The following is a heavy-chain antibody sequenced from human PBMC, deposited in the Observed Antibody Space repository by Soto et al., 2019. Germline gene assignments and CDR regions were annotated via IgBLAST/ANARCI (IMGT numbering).Heavy chain of an antibody. CDR3: ARLTGVPINGGFDP. D-gene: IGHD7-27*01. CDR2: IYWDDDK. Sequence: SGPTLVNPTQTLTLTCTFSGFSLRTSGVGVGWIRQPPGKALEWLALIYWDDDKRYSPSLKSRLTITKDTSKNQVVLTMTSMDPVDTATYYCARLTGVPINGGFDPWGQGTLVTVSS. V-gene: IGHV2-5*02. J-gene: IGHJ5*02. CDR1: GFSLRTSGVG.